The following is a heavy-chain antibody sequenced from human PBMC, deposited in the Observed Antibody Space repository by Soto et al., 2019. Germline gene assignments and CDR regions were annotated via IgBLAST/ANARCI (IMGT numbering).Heavy chain of an antibody. CDR2: ISYDGSNK. V-gene: IGHV3-30*18. Sequence: QVQLVESGGGVVQPGRSLRLSCAASGFTFSSYGMHWVRQAPGKGLEWVAVISYDGSNKYYADSVKGRFTISRDNSKNTLYLKMNSLRAEDTAVYYWAKDRGWLAERYYCGMDGWGQGTTVTVSS. CDR3: AKDRGWLAERYYCGMDG. D-gene: IGHD6-19*01. J-gene: IGHJ6*02. CDR1: GFTFSSYG.